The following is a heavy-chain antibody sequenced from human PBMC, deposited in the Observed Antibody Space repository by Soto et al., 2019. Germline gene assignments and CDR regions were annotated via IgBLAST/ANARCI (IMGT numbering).Heavy chain of an antibody. J-gene: IGHJ4*02. Sequence: ASVKVSCKASGYTFTRYTMNWVRQAPGQRLEWMGWINPDNGNTKSSQKFQDRVIITRDTSASTAYMDLSSLRSEDTAVYYCARRPNTPACDYWGLGNLVTVSS. D-gene: IGHD2-8*01. V-gene: IGHV1-3*01. CDR1: GYTFTRYT. CDR2: INPDNGNT. CDR3: ARRPNTPACDY.